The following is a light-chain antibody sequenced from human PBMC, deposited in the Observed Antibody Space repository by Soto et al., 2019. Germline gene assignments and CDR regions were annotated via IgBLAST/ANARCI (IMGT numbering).Light chain of an antibody. V-gene: IGKV3-15*01. CDR3: QQYNNWPWT. CDR2: AAP. J-gene: IGKJ1*01. Sequence: EIVMTQSPATLSVSPGERATLSCRASQSVSNNLAWYQQKPGQAPRLLIYAAPIRATGIPARFSVSGSGTEFTLTISSLQSEDFAVYYCQQYNNWPWTFGQGTKVAIK. CDR1: QSVSNN.